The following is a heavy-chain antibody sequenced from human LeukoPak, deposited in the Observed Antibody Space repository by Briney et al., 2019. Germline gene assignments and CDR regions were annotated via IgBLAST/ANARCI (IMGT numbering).Heavy chain of an antibody. CDR3: ASSYSSGWFFDY. CDR2: IYPADSNT. D-gene: IGHD6-19*01. V-gene: IGHV5-51*01. Sequence: PGESLKISCKGSGYSFTNYWNGWVRQMPGKGLEWMGIIYPADSNTRYSPSFQGQVTISADKSISTAYLQWSSLTASGTAMYYCASSYSSGWFFDYWGQGTLVTVSS. CDR1: GYSFTNYW. J-gene: IGHJ4*02.